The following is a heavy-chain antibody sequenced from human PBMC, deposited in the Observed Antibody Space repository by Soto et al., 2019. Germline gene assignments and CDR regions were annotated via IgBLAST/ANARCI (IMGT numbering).Heavy chain of an antibody. V-gene: IGHV3-9*01. Sequence: EVQLVESGGGLVQPGRSLRLSCAASGFTFDDYAMHWVRQAPGKGLEWVSGISWNGGNIGYADSVKGRFTISRDNAKNSLFLQMNSLRADDTALFFCAKDIYSSSSGQDYWGQGTPVTVSS. CDR1: GFTFDDYA. J-gene: IGHJ4*02. CDR2: ISWNGGNI. D-gene: IGHD6-6*01. CDR3: AKDIYSSSSGQDY.